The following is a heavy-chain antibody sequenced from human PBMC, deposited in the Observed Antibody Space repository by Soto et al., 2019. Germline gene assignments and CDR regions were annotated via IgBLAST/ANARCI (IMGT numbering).Heavy chain of an antibody. CDR3: AKGFGNYWAFDY. D-gene: IGHD1-26*01. CDR1: GDTFSFYT. CDR2: INPILSMS. V-gene: IGHV1-69*02. J-gene: IGHJ4*02. Sequence: SVKVSCKASGDTFSFYTINWVRQAPGLGLEWVGRINPILSMSNYAQKFQDKVTLTADESTGTAYMELNSLRAEDTAVYYCAKGFGNYWAFDYWGQGTLVTVSS.